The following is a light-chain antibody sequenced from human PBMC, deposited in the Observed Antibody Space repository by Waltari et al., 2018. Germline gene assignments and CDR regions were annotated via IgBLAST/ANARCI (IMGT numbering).Light chain of an antibody. J-gene: IGKJ1*01. CDR3: QQYYGTPWT. V-gene: IGKV4-1*01. CDR2: WAS. CDR1: QSVSYSCNNKNY. Sequence: DIVMNQPPDSLAVSLGERATTTCKSSQSVSYSCNNKNYLARYQQKPGQPPKLLIYWASTQDTGVPDRFSGSGSETDFTRAISSVLVEEVAVCYCQQYYGTPWTFGQVTKVEIK.